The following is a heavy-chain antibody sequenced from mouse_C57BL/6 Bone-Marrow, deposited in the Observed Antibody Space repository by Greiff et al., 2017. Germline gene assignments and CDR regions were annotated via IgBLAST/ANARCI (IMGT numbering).Heavy chain of an antibody. Sequence: QVQLQQPGAELVKPGASVKLSCKASGYTFTSYWMQWVKQRPGQGLEWIGEIDPSDSYTTYNQKFKGKATLTVDTSSSTAYMQLSSLTSEDSAVYYCAREVATPGAFAYWGQGTLVTVSA. D-gene: IGHD1-1*01. CDR2: IDPSDSYT. CDR3: AREVATPGAFAY. J-gene: IGHJ3*01. CDR1: GYTFTSYW. V-gene: IGHV1-50*01.